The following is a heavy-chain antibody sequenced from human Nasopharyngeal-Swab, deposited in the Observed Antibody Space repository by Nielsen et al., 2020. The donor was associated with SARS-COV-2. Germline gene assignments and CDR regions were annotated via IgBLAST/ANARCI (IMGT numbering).Heavy chain of an antibody. CDR2: IWYDGSNK. V-gene: IGHV3-33*01. J-gene: IGHJ2*01. Sequence: GGSLRLSCAASGFTFSSYGMHWVRQAPGKGLEWVAVIWYDGSNKYYADSVKGRFTISRDNSKNTLYLQMSSLRAEDTAVYYCAREGEGIGWYFDLWGRGTLVTVSS. CDR1: GFTFSSYG. D-gene: IGHD3-16*01. CDR3: AREGEGIGWYFDL.